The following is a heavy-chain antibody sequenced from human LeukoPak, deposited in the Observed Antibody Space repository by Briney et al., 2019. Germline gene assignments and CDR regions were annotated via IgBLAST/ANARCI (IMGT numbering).Heavy chain of an antibody. CDR1: GFTFSSYS. CDR3: ASMTTVTTEGY. Sequence: TGGSLRLSCAASGFTFSSYSMNWVRQAPGKGLEWVSSISSSSSYIYYADSVKGRFTISRDNAKNSLYLQMNSLRAEDTAVYYCASMTTVTTEGYCGQGTLVTVSS. D-gene: IGHD4-17*01. J-gene: IGHJ4*02. CDR2: ISSSSSYI. V-gene: IGHV3-21*01.